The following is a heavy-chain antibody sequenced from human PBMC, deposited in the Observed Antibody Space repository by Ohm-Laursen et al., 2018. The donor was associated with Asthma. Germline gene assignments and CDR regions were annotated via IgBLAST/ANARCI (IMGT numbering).Heavy chain of an antibody. D-gene: IGHD3-16*01. V-gene: IGHV3-48*02. Sequence: SLRLSCAASGFTFSYYNMNWVRQAPGKGLEWVSFISSDISTIYYVDSVKGRFTISRDNAKNSLYLQMNSLRDEDTAVYYCASWGALGFDYWGQGTLVTVSS. CDR3: ASWGALGFDY. CDR2: ISSDISTI. CDR1: GFTFSYYN. J-gene: IGHJ4*02.